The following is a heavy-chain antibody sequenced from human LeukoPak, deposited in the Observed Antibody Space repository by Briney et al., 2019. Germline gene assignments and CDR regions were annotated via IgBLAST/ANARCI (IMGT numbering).Heavy chain of an antibody. CDR2: IYYSRST. D-gene: IGHD3-9*01. V-gene: IGHV4-61*01. J-gene: IGHJ4*02. CDR1: GGSVSSNFDY. CDR3: ARGTYYDILTGYYYLQPFDY. Sequence: SETLSLTGTVSGGSVSSNFDYWSWIRQPPGKGLEWIGYIYYSRSTNYNPSLKSRVTISVGTSKNQFSLKLRSVTAADTAVYYCARGTYYDILTGYYYLQPFDYWGQGTLVTVSS.